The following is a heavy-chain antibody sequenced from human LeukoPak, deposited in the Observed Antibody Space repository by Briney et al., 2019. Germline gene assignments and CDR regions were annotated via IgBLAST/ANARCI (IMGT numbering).Heavy chain of an antibody. D-gene: IGHD2-2*01. CDR1: GGSFSGYY. V-gene: IGHV4-34*01. CDR2: INHSGST. CDR3: ARGRKDIVIVPAAIFNY. J-gene: IGHJ4*02. Sequence: SETLSLTCAVYGGSFSGYYWSWIRQPPGKGLEWIGEINHSGSTNYNPSLKSRVTISVDTSKNQFSLKLSSVTAADTAVYYCARGRKDIVIVPAAIFNYWGQGTLVTVSS.